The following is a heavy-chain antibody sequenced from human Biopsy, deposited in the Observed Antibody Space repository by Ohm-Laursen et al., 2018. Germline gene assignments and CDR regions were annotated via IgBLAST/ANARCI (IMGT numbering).Heavy chain of an antibody. CDR3: AKHGSGWTGDDALHI. CDR2: IYYSGST. CDR1: GYSMSTYY. V-gene: IGHV4-59*08. D-gene: IGHD6-19*01. J-gene: IGHJ3*02. Sequence: SDTLSLTCSVSGYSMSTYYWSWIRQPPGKGLEWIGYIYYSGSTNYNPSLKSRVTISVDMSKNQFSLKVTSVTAADTAVYYCAKHGSGWTGDDALHIWGQGTMVTISS.